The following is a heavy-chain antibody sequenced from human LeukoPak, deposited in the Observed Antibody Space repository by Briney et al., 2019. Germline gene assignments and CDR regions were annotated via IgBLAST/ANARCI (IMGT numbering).Heavy chain of an antibody. J-gene: IGHJ4*02. Sequence: SETLSLTRTVSGYSISSGYYWGWIRQPPGKGLEWIGSIYHSGSTYYNPSLKSRVTISVDTSKNQFSLKLSSVTAADTAVCYCARDGRYTAMANFDYWGQGTLVTVSS. CDR2: IYHSGST. V-gene: IGHV4-38-2*02. D-gene: IGHD5-18*01. CDR1: GYSISSGYY. CDR3: ARDGRYTAMANFDY.